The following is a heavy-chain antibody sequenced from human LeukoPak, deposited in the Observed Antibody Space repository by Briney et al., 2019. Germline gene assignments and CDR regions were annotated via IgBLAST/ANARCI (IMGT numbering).Heavy chain of an antibody. CDR2: ISGSSSYI. V-gene: IGHV3-21*01. CDR1: GFTFSSYS. D-gene: IGHD3-10*01. Sequence: GGSLRLSCAASGFTFSSYSMNWVRQAPGKGLEWVSSISGSSSYIYYADSVKGRFTISRDNAKNSLYLQMNSLRAEDTAVYCCASGLYGSGSYLGDYWGQGTLVTVSS. J-gene: IGHJ4*02. CDR3: ASGLYGSGSYLGDY.